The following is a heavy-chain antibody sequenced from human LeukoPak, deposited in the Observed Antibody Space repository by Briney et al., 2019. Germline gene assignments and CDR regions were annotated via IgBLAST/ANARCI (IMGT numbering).Heavy chain of an antibody. CDR2: IYYSGST. CDR3: AREGLFSGTFDI. Sequence: PSETLSLTCAVSGASIRSYDWSWIRQPPGKGLEWIGYIYYSGSTNYNPSLKSRVTISVDTSKNQFSLKLSSMTAADTAVYYCAREGLFSGTFDIWGQGTMVTVSS. D-gene: IGHD2-21*01. V-gene: IGHV4-59*12. J-gene: IGHJ3*02. CDR1: GASIRSYD.